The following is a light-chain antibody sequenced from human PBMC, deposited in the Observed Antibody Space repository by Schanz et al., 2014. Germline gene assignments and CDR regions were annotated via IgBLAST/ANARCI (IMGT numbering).Light chain of an antibody. Sequence: QSALTQPASVSGSPGQSITLSCTGTSSDVGGTNYVSWYQQHPGKVPKLMIYDVSNRPSGVSNRFSGSKSGNTASLTISGLQADDEADYYCCSHGGRNKFWVFGGGTKLTVL. CDR1: SSDVGGTNY. CDR3: CSHGGRNKFWV. V-gene: IGLV2-14*01. CDR2: DVS. J-gene: IGLJ3*02.